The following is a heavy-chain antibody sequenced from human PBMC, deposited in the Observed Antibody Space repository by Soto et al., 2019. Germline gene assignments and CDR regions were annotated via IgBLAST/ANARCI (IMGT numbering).Heavy chain of an antibody. CDR2: IYYSGST. Sequence: QVQLQESGPGLVKPSQTLSLTCTVSGGSISSGGYYWSWIRQHPGKGLEWIGYIYYSGSTYYNPSLKSQVTISVDTSKNQFSLKLSSVTAADTAVYYCARDRRGYSYDYYYGMDVWGQGTTVTVSS. CDR1: GGSISSGGYY. D-gene: IGHD5-18*01. CDR3: ARDRRGYSYDYYYGMDV. J-gene: IGHJ6*02. V-gene: IGHV4-31*01.